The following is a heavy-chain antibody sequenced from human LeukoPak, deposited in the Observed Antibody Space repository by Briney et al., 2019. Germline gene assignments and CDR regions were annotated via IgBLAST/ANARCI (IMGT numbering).Heavy chain of an antibody. CDR1: GFTFSNYF. Sequence: PGGSLRLSCAASGFTFSNYFMGWVRQAPGKGLEWVADIKQDGSEKNYVDSVKGRFTISRDNAKNSLYLQMNSLRAEDTALYYCARDGKFSYYLDYWGQGTLVTVSS. V-gene: IGHV3-7*03. CDR2: IKQDGSEK. CDR3: ARDGKFSYYLDY. D-gene: IGHD1-26*01. J-gene: IGHJ4*02.